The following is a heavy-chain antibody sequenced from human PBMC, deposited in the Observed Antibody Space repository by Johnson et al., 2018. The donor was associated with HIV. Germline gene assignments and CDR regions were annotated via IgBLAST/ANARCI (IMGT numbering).Heavy chain of an antibody. V-gene: IGHV3-11*04. CDR2: ISWNSGSI. J-gene: IGHJ3*02. D-gene: IGHD6-6*01. Sequence: QVQLVESGGGLVKPGGSLRLSCAASGFSFSDYYMSWIRQAPGKGLEWVSGISWNSGSIGYADSVKGRFTISRDNSKNTLYLQMNSLRAEDTAVYYCATSGLTLGSSSSHAFDIWGQGTMVTVSS. CDR3: ATSGLTLGSSSSHAFDI. CDR1: GFSFSDYY.